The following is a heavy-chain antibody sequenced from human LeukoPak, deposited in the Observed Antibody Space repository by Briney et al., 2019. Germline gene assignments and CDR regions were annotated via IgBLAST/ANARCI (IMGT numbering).Heavy chain of an antibody. J-gene: IGHJ4*02. Sequence: KPSETLSLTCGVYGGSFSGYYWTWIRQFPGMGLEWIADIIHSGSTNYNPSLTGRVTLSVDTSKNQFSLQLSSVTAADTAVYYCARGILVTVYAAFDYWGQGSLVTVSS. V-gene: IGHV4-34*01. CDR1: GGSFSGYY. CDR3: ARGILVTVYAAFDY. CDR2: IIHSGST. D-gene: IGHD2-8*01.